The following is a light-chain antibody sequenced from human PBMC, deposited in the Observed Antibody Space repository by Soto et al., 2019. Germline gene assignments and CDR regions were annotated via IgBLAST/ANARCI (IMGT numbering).Light chain of an antibody. J-gene: IGLJ2*01. CDR1: SSDVCGYNY. Sequence: QSALTQPRSVSGSPGQSVTISCTGTSSDVCGYNYVSWYQHHPGKAPKLMIYDVSKRPSGVPDRFSGSKSGNTASLTISGLQAEDEADYYCCSYAGSYVVFGGGTKVTVL. CDR2: DVS. V-gene: IGLV2-11*01. CDR3: CSYAGSYVV.